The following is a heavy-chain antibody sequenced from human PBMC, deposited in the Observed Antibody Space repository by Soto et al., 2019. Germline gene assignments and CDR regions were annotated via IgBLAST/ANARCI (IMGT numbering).Heavy chain of an antibody. D-gene: IGHD3-22*01. CDR3: ARDPPPFPPYYYDRRGYLDV. CDR2: INPSGGST. Sequence: ASVKVSCKASGYTFTSYYMHWVRQAPGQGLEWMGIINPSGGSTSYAQKFQGRVTMTRDTSTSTVYMELSSLRSEDTAVYYCARDPPPFPPYYYDRRGYLDVRGQRTTVTGSS. V-gene: IGHV1-46*01. CDR1: GYTFTSYY. J-gene: IGHJ6*02.